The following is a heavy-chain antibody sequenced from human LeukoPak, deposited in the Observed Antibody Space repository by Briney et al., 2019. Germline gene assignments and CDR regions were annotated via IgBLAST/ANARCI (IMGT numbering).Heavy chain of an antibody. D-gene: IGHD6-19*01. CDR2: ISGSGGST. J-gene: IGHJ3*02. Sequence: AGGSLRLSCAASGFTFSSYAMSWVRQAPGKGLEWVSAISGSGGSTYYADSVKGRFTISRDNSKNTLYLQMNGLRAEDTALYYCAKDAEQWLVYDAFDIWGQGTMVTVSS. CDR1: GFTFSSYA. CDR3: AKDAEQWLVYDAFDI. V-gene: IGHV3-23*01.